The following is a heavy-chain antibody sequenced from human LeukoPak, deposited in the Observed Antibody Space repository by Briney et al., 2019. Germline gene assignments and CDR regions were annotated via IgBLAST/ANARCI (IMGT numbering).Heavy chain of an antibody. J-gene: IGHJ6*03. D-gene: IGHD6-13*01. V-gene: IGHV3-7*01. CDR2: IRQDGGEK. CDR1: GFTFTDYW. CDR3: ARLDRADYSTSPVPYYNYYMNA. Sequence: GGSLRLSCAVSGFTFTDYWMNWVRQAPGKGLEWVASIRQDGGEKSYVDSVKGRFTISRDNTKSSLYLQINSLRAEDTAVYYCARLDRADYSTSPVPYYNYYMNAWDKGTTVIVSS.